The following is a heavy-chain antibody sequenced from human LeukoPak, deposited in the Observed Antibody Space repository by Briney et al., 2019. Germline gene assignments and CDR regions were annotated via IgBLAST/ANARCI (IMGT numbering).Heavy chain of an antibody. V-gene: IGHV3-30*02. CDR3: AKDRAVWFGDHDY. Sequence: PGGSLRLSCAASGFTFGSYGMHWVRRAPGKGLEWVAFIRYDGSNKYYADSVKGRFTISRDNSKNTLYLQMNSLRAEDTAVYYCAKDRAVWFGDHDYWGQGTLVTVSS. J-gene: IGHJ4*02. CDR2: IRYDGSNK. D-gene: IGHD3-10*01. CDR1: GFTFGSYG.